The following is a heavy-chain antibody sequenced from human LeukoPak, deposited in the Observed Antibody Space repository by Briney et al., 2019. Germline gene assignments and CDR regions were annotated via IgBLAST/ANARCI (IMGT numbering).Heavy chain of an antibody. D-gene: IGHD1-26*01. CDR2: ISSSSSYI. J-gene: IGHJ4*02. V-gene: IGHV3-21*01. Sequence: PGGSLRLSCAASGFTFSSYSMNWVRQAPGKGLEWVSSISSSSSYIYYAVSVKGRFTISRDNAKNSLYLQMNSLRAEDTAVYYCARDGIDYWGQGTLVTVSS. CDR1: GFTFSSYS. CDR3: ARDGIDY.